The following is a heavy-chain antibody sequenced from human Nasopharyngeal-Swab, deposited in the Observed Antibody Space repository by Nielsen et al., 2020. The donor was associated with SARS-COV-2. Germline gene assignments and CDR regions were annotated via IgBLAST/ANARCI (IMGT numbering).Heavy chain of an antibody. D-gene: IGHD3-10*01. Sequence: GESLKISCKGSGYSFTSYWIGWVRQMPGKGLEWMVIIYRGDSDTRYSPSFQGQVTISADNSISTAYLQWSSLKASDTASYYCAIAVRGVNQFDYWGQGTLVTVSS. J-gene: IGHJ4*02. CDR3: AIAVRGVNQFDY. CDR1: GYSFTSYW. V-gene: IGHV5-51*01. CDR2: IYRGDSDT.